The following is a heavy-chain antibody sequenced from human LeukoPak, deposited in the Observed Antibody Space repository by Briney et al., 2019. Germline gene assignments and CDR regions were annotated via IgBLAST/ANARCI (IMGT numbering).Heavy chain of an antibody. D-gene: IGHD3-9*01. CDR1: GFTFSSYS. V-gene: IGHV3-21*01. CDR2: ISSSSSYI. J-gene: IGHJ4*02. CDR3: ARAGYDILTGYPDDY. Sequence: GGSLRLSCAASGFTFSSYSMNWVRQAPGKGLEWVSSISSSSSYIYYADSVKGRFTISRDNSKNTLYLQMNSLRAEDTAVYYCARAGYDILTGYPDDYWGQGTLVTVSS.